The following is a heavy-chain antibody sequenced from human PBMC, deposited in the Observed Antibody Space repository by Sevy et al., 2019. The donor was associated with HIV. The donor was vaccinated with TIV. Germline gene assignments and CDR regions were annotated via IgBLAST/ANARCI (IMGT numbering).Heavy chain of an antibody. D-gene: IGHD3-9*01. V-gene: IGHV3-15*01. Sequence: GGSLRLSCAASGFTFSNAWMSWVRQAPGKGLEWVGRIKSKTDGGTTDYAAPVKGRFTISRDDSKNTLYLQMNSLKTEDTAVSYCTTDRPTALRYFDWIPYYYYMDVWGKGTTVTVSS. CDR1: GFTFSNAW. CDR2: IKSKTDGGTT. J-gene: IGHJ6*03. CDR3: TTDRPTALRYFDWIPYYYYMDV.